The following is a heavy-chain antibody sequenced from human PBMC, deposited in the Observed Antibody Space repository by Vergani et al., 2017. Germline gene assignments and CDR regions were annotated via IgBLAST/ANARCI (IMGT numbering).Heavy chain of an antibody. V-gene: IGHV3-30*18. CDR3: TKDLTSSTYNWFDP. Sequence: QVQLVESGGGVVQPGRSLRLSCAASGFIFSTYGVHWVRQAPGKGLEWVTVISYDGKDIHYADSVKGRFTIARDNSKNTLYLQMSSLRAEDTAVYFCTKDLTSSTYNWFDPWGQGTLVTVSS. D-gene: IGHD2-2*01. CDR2: ISYDGKDI. CDR1: GFIFSTYG. J-gene: IGHJ5*02.